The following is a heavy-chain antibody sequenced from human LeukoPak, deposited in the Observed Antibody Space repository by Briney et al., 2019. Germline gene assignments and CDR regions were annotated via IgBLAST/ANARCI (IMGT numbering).Heavy chain of an antibody. Sequence: SGGSLRLSCAASGFTFSSYGMHWVRQAPGKGLEWVAFIRYDGSNKYYADSVKGRFTISRDNSKNTLYLQMNSLRAEDTAVYYCFGTRGYGDAGENWFDPWGQGTLVTVSS. V-gene: IGHV3-30*02. D-gene: IGHD4-17*01. CDR1: GFTFSSYG. J-gene: IGHJ5*02. CDR2: IRYDGSNK. CDR3: FGTRGYGDAGENWFDP.